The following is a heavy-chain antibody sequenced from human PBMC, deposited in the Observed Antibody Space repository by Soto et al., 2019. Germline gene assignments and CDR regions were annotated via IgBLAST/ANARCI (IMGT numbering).Heavy chain of an antibody. V-gene: IGHV3-30-3*01. D-gene: IGHD1-26*01. Sequence: QVQLVESGGGVVQPGRSLRLSCAASGFTFSAYTMHWVRQPPGKGLEWVAVISYDGNNERYTDPVKGRFTVSRDNSKSTLYLQMTSLKSEDTAVYYCARDGYSGRSDGFDIWGQGTMVTVS. CDR1: GFTFSAYT. CDR2: ISYDGNNE. J-gene: IGHJ3*02. CDR3: ARDGYSGRSDGFDI.